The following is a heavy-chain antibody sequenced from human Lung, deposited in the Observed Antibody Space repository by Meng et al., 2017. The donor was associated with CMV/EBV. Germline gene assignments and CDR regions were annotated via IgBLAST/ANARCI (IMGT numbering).Heavy chain of an antibody. CDR1: GFTCSSYN. CDR2: IDTSSSYI. CDR3: VRRAQGDY. Sequence: LSVSCEASGFTCSSYNMNWVRQAPGKGLEWVSSIDTSSSYIYYADSVKGRFTISRDNAKNSLYLQMNSLRAEDTALYYCVRRAQGDYWGQGTLVTVSS. J-gene: IGHJ4*02. V-gene: IGHV3-21*01.